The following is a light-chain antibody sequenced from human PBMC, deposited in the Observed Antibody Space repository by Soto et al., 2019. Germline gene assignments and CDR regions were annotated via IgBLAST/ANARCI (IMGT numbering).Light chain of an antibody. CDR1: SSDVGGYDY. J-gene: IGLJ3*02. CDR2: EVN. CDR3: SSYTSAGTQV. V-gene: IGLV2-14*01. Sequence: QSVLTQPASVSGSPGQTITISCTGSSSDVGGYDYVSWYQQYPGKAPKLMIYEVNNRPSGVSNRFSGSKSGNTASLTISGLQPEDEADYYCSSYTSAGTQVLGGGTKVTVL.